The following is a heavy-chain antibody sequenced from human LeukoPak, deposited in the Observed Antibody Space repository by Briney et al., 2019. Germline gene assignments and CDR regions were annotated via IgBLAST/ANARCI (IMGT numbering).Heavy chain of an antibody. CDR3: AKGGKWDVTPFDY. CDR1: GFTFTSYS. Sequence: GGSLRLSCAASGFTFTSYSMNWVRQAPGKGLEWVSTFSGGGGSTYYADSVKGRFTISRDNSKNTLYLQVNSLRAEDTAVYYCAKGGKWDVTPFDYWGQGTLVTVSS. V-gene: IGHV3-23*01. J-gene: IGHJ4*02. CDR2: FSGGGGST. D-gene: IGHD1-26*01.